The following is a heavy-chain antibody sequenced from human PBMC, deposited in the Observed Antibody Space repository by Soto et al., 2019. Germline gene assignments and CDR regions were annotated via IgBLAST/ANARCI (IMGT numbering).Heavy chain of an antibody. V-gene: IGHV4-34*01. Sequence: SETLCLTCAVDGGSFRGYYWSWIRQPPGKGLEWIGEINHSGSTNYNPSLKSRVTIPVDTSKNQFSLKLSSVTAADTAVYYCARGFGSSGYIGYWGQGTLVTSPQ. CDR2: INHSGST. CDR1: GGSFRGYY. J-gene: IGHJ4*02. D-gene: IGHD3-22*01. CDR3: ARGFGSSGYIGY.